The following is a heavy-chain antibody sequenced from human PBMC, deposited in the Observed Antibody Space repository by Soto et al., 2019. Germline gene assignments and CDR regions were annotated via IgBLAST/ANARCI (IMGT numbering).Heavy chain of an antibody. V-gene: IGHV3-23*01. J-gene: IGHJ6*03. CDR1: GFTFSSYA. Sequence: GGSLRLSCAASGFTFSSYAMSWVRQAPGKGLEWVSAISGSGGSTYYADSGKGRFTISRDNSKNTLYLQMNSLRAEDTAVYYCAKGGYYDILTEYYMDVWGKGTTVTVSS. CDR3: AKGGYYDILTEYYMDV. D-gene: IGHD3-9*01. CDR2: ISGSGGST.